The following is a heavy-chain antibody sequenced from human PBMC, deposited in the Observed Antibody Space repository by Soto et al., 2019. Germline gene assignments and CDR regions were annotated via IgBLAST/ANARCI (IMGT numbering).Heavy chain of an antibody. CDR1: GFIFSDFG. J-gene: IGHJ4*02. CDR3: ASPREGQWLVVDH. D-gene: IGHD6-19*01. CDR2: ISKDGSDT. V-gene: IGHV3-30*03. Sequence: QVHLVASGGGVVQPEGSLRLSCVVSGFIFSDFGMHWVRQSPGEGLAWVASISKDGSDTYYAESVKGRFTISRDDSKSTVFLQLNTLKVDDTAAYFCASPREGQWLVVDHWGQRTLVTVSA.